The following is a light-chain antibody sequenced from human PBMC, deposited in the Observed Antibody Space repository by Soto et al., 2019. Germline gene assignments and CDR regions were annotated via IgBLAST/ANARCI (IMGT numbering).Light chain of an antibody. CDR3: HQYGASPQT. CDR1: QSVSSSY. J-gene: IGKJ1*01. CDR2: GAS. Sequence: EVVLTQSPGTLSLSPGERATLSCRASQSVSSSYLAWYQHKRGQAPRLLMYGASSRATGVPDRFSGWGSGTDFTLTIIRLEPEDFAVYYCHQYGASPQTFGQGTKVEVK. V-gene: IGKV3-20*01.